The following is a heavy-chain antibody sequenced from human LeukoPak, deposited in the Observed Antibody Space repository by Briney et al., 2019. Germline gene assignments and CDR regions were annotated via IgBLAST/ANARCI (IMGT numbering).Heavy chain of an antibody. J-gene: IGHJ4*02. D-gene: IGHD3-10*01. CDR3: ASHTYYYSSGSFAY. Sequence: GASVKVSCKASGYTFTSYDINWVRQATGQGPEWMGWMNPSSGNTGYAQRFQGRVTMTRDTSINTAYLELSSLRSKDTAVYYCASHTYYYSSGSFAYWGQGTLVTVSS. CDR1: GYTFTSYD. V-gene: IGHV1-8*01. CDR2: MNPSSGNT.